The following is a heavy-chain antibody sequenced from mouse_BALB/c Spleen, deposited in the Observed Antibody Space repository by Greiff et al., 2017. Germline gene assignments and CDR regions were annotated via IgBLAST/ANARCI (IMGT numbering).Heavy chain of an antibody. CDR1: GFNIKDTY. CDR2: IDPANGYT. CDR3: AGGATCAY. V-gene: IGHV14-3*02. D-gene: IGHD3-1*01. Sequence: EVQLQQSGAELVKPGASVKLSCTASGFNIKDTYMHWVKQRPEQGLEWIGRIDPANGYTKYDPKFQGKATITADTSSNTAYLPLSSLTSEDTAVYYCAGGATCAYWGQGTLVTVSA. J-gene: IGHJ3*01.